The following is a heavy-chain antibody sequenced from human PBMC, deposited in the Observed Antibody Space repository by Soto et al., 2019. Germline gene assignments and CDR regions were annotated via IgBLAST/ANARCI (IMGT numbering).Heavy chain of an antibody. CDR3: ARGYCNSTSCYGSLYTWFNP. CDR1: GDSINSGGYY. D-gene: IGHD2-2*01. CDR2: ISHSGST. J-gene: IGHJ5*02. Sequence: QVQLRESGPGLLKPSQTLSLTCTVSGDSINSGGYYWTWIRQHAGKGLEWIGYISHSGSTYYNPSLKSRVTISMDTSKNQFSLRFNSVTAADTAVYYCARGYCNSTSCYGSLYTWFNPWGQGTLVTVSS. V-gene: IGHV4-31*03.